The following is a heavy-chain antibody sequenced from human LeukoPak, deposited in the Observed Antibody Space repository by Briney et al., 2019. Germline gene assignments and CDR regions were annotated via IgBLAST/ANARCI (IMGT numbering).Heavy chain of an antibody. Sequence: PSETLSLTCTVSDGSISSYYWSWIRQPPGKGLEWIGYIYYSGNTKYNPSLKSRVSISVDTSKNQFPLRLSSVTAADTAVYYCARDSGTYCSGGSCYVNWFDPWGPGTLVTVSS. D-gene: IGHD2-15*01. CDR2: IYYSGNT. J-gene: IGHJ5*02. CDR3: ARDSGTYCSGGSCYVNWFDP. V-gene: IGHV4-59*01. CDR1: DGSISSYY.